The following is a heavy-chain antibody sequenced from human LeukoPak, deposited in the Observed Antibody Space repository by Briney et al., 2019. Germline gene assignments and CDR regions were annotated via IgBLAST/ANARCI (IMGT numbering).Heavy chain of an antibody. CDR2: IYYSGNT. D-gene: IGHD2-15*01. V-gene: IGHV4-39*02. CDR1: GGSLSKSPYY. J-gene: IGHJ6*02. CDR3: ARSGPYCSGGSCYAYAMDV. Sequence: SETLSLTCSVSGGSLSKSPYYWAWLRQTPGKGLEWIANIYYSGNTYYNLSLKSRVTISVDTSKNHFSLKLNSVTAADTAVYYCARSGPYCSGGSCYAYAMDVWGQGTTATVSS.